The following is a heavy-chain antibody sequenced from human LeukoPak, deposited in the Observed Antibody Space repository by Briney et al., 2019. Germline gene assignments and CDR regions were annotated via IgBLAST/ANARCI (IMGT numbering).Heavy chain of an antibody. CDR1: GFTFSSYS. Sequence: GGSLRLSCAASGFTFSSYSMNWVRQAPGKGLEWVSSISSSSSYIYYADSVKGRFTISRDNAKNSLYLQMNSLRAEDTAVYYCARARGNWNQVNAFDIWGQGTMVTVSS. V-gene: IGHV3-21*01. CDR3: ARARGNWNQVNAFDI. J-gene: IGHJ3*02. CDR2: ISSSSSYI. D-gene: IGHD1-20*01.